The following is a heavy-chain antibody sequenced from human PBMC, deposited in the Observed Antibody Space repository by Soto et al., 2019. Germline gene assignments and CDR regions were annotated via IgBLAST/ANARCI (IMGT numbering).Heavy chain of an antibody. CDR2: IKQDGSEK. V-gene: IGHV3-7*01. CDR1: GFTFSSYW. CDR3: ARDRGDYVSVVFDY. Sequence: GGSLRLSCAASGFTFSSYWMSWVRQAPGKGLEWVANIKQDGSEKYYVDSVKGRFTISRDNAKNSLYLQMNSLRAEDTAVYYCARDRGDYVSVVFDYWGQGTLVTVSS. J-gene: IGHJ4*02. D-gene: IGHD4-17*01.